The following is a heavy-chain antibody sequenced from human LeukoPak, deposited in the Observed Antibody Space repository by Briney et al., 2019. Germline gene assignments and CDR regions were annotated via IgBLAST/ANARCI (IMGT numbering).Heavy chain of an antibody. J-gene: IGHJ5*02. CDR2: ISSGSSTI. CDR3: ARGESSGWLPWFDP. Sequence: GGSLRLSCAASGFTFSSYSMNWLRQAPGKGLVWVSYISSGSSTIYYADSVKGRFTISRDNAKNSPYLQMNSRRAEDTAVYYCARGESSGWLPWFDPWGQGTLVTVSS. D-gene: IGHD6-19*01. CDR1: GFTFSSYS. V-gene: IGHV3-48*01.